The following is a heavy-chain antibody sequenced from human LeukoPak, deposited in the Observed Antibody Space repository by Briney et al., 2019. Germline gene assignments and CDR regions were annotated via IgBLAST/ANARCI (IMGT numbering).Heavy chain of an antibody. CDR2: IRGSGVTT. V-gene: IGHV3-23*01. D-gene: IGHD4-17*01. CDR3: AKNGEELDVGYRDRVFGYYHYYMDV. J-gene: IGHJ6*03. CDR1: GFTFNSYG. Sequence: GGSLRLSCAASGFTFNSYGMSWVRQAPGKGLEWVSSIRGSGVTTYYGDSVKGRFSITRDNFKNTVHLQMNSLRAEDTAIYYCAKNGEELDVGYRDRVFGYYHYYMDVWGKGTAVTVSS.